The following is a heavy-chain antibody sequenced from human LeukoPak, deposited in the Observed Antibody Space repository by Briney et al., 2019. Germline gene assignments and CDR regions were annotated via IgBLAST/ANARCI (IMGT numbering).Heavy chain of an antibody. CDR2: IIPIIGTA. CDR1: GGTFSSYA. J-gene: IGHJ4*02. V-gene: IGHV1-69*05. CDR3: ASSFARYCSSTSCPFDY. Sequence: SVKVSCKASGGTFSSYAISWVRQAPGQGLEWMGGIIPIIGTANYAQKFQGRVTITTDESTSTAYMELSSLRSEDTAVYYCASSFARYCSSTSCPFDYWGQGTLVTVSS. D-gene: IGHD2-2*01.